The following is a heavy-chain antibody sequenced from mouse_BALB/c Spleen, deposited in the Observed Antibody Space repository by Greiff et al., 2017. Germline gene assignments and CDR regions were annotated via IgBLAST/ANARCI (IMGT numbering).Heavy chain of an antibody. CDR3: ARETGMEAMDY. D-gene: IGHD1-3*01. CDR1: GYSFTGYN. Sequence: EVQLQESGPELGKPGASVKISCKASGYSFTGYNMYWVKQSHRKSLEWIGYIDPYNGGTSYNQKSKGKATLTVDKSTSTAYMHLNSLTSEDSAICNCARETGMEAMDYWGQGTSVTVSS. CDR2: IDPYNGGT. V-gene: IGHV1S135*01. J-gene: IGHJ4*01.